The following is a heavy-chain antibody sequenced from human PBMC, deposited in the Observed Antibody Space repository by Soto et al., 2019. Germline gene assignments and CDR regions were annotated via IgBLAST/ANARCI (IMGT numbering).Heavy chain of an antibody. CDR2: IDNAGSSA. J-gene: IGHJ6*02. Sequence: EVQLVESGGGLVQPGGSLRLSCAASGFTFSIYWMHWVRQAPGKGPVWVSRIDNAGSSARYADSVKGRFTISRDNAKNTLYLQMNSLRAEDTAGYYCTRVGGSVSGMDVWGQGTTVTVSS. D-gene: IGHD1-26*01. CDR1: GFTFSIYW. V-gene: IGHV3-74*01. CDR3: TRVGGSVSGMDV.